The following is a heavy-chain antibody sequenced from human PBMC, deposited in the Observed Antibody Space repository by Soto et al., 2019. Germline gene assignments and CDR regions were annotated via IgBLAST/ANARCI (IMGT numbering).Heavy chain of an antibody. D-gene: IGHD2-2*01. J-gene: IGHJ5*02. V-gene: IGHV4-30-4*01. CDR2: IYYTGKT. CDR3: GRDLTSNANCIDP. Sequence: TSETLSLTCSVSGDYIHVGGYYWTWIRQLPGKGLEWMGYIYYTGKTYYNPSIESRLTMSVDRSQNQFSLRLTSVTAADTAVYFCGRDLTSNANCIDPWGQGTLVTVSS. CDR1: GDYIHVGGYY.